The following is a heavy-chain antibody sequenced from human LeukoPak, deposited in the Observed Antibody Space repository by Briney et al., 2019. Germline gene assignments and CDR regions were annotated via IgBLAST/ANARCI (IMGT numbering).Heavy chain of an antibody. CDR1: GYTFTSYG. Sequence: VASVKVSCKASGYTFTSYGISWVRQAPGQGLEWMGGIIPMSDTANYPQKFRGRLTITADIPTSTVYMELSSLRSEDTAVYYCARGDDTGRYMGDDAFDIWGQGTMVTVSS. J-gene: IGHJ3*02. CDR3: ARGDDTGRYMGDDAFDI. D-gene: IGHD1-26*01. CDR2: IIPMSDTA. V-gene: IGHV1-69*06.